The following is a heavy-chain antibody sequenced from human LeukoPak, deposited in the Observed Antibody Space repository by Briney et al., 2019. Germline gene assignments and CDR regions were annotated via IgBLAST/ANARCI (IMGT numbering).Heavy chain of an antibody. J-gene: IGHJ5*02. CDR3: ARARSIAAAGNWFDP. CDR2: IYSSGST. V-gene: IGHV4-61*02. CDR1: SGSISSNSYY. D-gene: IGHD6-13*01. Sequence: SETLSLTCTVSSGSISSNSYYWSWIRQPAGKGLEWIGRIYSSGSTNYNPSLKSRVTISVDTSKSQFSLKLSSVTAADTAVYYCARARSIAAAGNWFDPWGQGTLVTVSS.